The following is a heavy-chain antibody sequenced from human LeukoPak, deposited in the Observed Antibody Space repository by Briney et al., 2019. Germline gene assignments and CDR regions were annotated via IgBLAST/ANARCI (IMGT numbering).Heavy chain of an antibody. CDR2: ISGSGGST. J-gene: IGHJ4*02. D-gene: IGHD3-9*01. V-gene: IGHV3-23*01. CDR1: GFTFSSYG. CDR3: AKTVPYYDILTGYYAD. Sequence: GGSLRLSCAASGFTFSSYGMSWVRQAPGKGLEWVSAISGSGGSTYYADSVKGRFTISRDNSKNTLSLQMNSLRAEDTAVYYCAKTVPYYDILTGYYADWGQGTLVTVSS.